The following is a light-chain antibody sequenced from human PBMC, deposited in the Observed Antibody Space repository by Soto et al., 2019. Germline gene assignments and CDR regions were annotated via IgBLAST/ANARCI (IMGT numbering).Light chain of an antibody. Sequence: DIQMTQSPSSLSASVADRVTITCRASQSIFIYLNWYQQKPGKAPKLLIYGTSRLQSGVSSRFSGSGSGTVFTLTITSLQPEDSVTYYCQQSFSSPLTFRGGTKVEIK. CDR1: QSIFIY. J-gene: IGKJ4*01. CDR2: GTS. CDR3: QQSFSSPLT. V-gene: IGKV1-39*01.